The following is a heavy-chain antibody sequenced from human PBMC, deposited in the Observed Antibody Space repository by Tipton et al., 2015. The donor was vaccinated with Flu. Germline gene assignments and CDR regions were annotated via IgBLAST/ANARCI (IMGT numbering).Heavy chain of an antibody. CDR2: IYYSGST. CDR1: GGSISSRSYS. CDR3: ARHRYYADDTGPGVYFNY. Sequence: TLSLTCTVSGGSISSRSYSWGWIRQPPGKGLEWIASIYYSGSTYYNPSLKNRVTISVDTSKNQLSLRLSAVTAADTAVYYCARHRYYADDTGPGVYFNYWGQGTLVTVSA. J-gene: IGHJ4*02. V-gene: IGHV4-39*01. D-gene: IGHD3-3*01.